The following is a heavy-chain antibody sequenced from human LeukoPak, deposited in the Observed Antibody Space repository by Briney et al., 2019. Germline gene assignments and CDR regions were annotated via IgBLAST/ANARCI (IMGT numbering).Heavy chain of an antibody. CDR2: ISYDGSNK. CDR3: AKGGGYYFFDY. V-gene: IGHV3-30*18. D-gene: IGHD3-10*01. J-gene: IGHJ4*02. Sequence: GGSLRLSCAASGFTFNNYDMNWVRQAPGKGLEWVAVISYDGSNKYYADSVKGRFTISRDNSKNTLYLQVDSLAAEDTAIYYCAKGGGYYFFDYWGQGTLVTVSS. CDR1: GFTFNNYD.